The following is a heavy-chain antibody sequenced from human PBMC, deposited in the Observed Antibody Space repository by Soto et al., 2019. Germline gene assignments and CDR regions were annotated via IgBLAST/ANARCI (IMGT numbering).Heavy chain of an antibody. CDR3: ARHSSSWYDFDY. V-gene: IGHV1-69*01. J-gene: IGHJ4*02. D-gene: IGHD6-13*01. CDR1: GGTFSSYA. CDR2: IIPIFGTA. Sequence: SVKVSCEASGGTFSSYAISWVRQAPGQGLEWMGGIIPIFGTANYAQKFQGRVTITADESTSTAYMELSSLRSEDTAVYYCARHSSSWYDFDYWGQGTLVTVSS.